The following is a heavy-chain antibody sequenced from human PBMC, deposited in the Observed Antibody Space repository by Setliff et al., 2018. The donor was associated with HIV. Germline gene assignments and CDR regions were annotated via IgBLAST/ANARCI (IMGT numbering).Heavy chain of an antibody. CDR1: GDSITSSSSSHY. CDR3: ARYRSKLDWFDP. D-gene: IGHD1-26*01. J-gene: IGHJ5*02. Sequence: SETLSLTCSVSGDSITSSSSSHYWGWIRQPPGKGLEWIGSIYYSGSTYYNPSLQSRVTISVDMSKTQFSLKLRSVTASDTAVYYCARYRSKLDWFDPWGQGSLVTVSS. V-gene: IGHV4-39*01. CDR2: IYYSGST.